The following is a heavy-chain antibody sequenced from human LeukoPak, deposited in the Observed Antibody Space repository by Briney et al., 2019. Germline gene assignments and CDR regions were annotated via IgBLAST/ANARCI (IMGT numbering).Heavy chain of an antibody. D-gene: IGHD1-26*01. J-gene: IGHJ4*02. CDR1: GVSISNKYYY. Sequence: SETLSLTCTVSGVSISNKYYYWAWVRQSPGKGLEWIGTVYHSGHTYYSTSLESRVTISIDTSKNQFSLKLRSVTAADTAVYFCARLGSYHDFWGQGALVTVSS. V-gene: IGHV4-39*07. CDR2: VYHSGHT. CDR3: ARLGSYHDF.